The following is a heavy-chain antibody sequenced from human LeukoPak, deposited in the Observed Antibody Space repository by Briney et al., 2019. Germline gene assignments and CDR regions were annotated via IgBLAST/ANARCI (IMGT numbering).Heavy chain of an antibody. CDR3: ARDNIDREYSSGWPS. D-gene: IGHD6-19*01. V-gene: IGHV4-61*02. Sequence: SSETLSLTCTVSGGSISSGSYYWSWIRQPAGKGLEWIGRIYTSGSTNYNPSLKSRVTISVDTSKNQFSLKLSSVTAADTAVYYCARDNIDREYSSGWPSWGQGTLVTVSS. CDR1: GGSISSGSYY. J-gene: IGHJ4*02. CDR2: IYTSGST.